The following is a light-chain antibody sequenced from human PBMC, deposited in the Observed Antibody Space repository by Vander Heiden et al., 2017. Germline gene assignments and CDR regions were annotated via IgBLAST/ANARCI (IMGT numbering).Light chain of an antibody. J-gene: IGKJ4*01. CDR2: AAS. Sequence: DSQMTQSPSSLSASVGDRVTITCRASQSISSYLNWYQQKPGKAPKLLIYAASRLQSGVPSRFSGSGSGTDFTLTISRLQPEDFATYYCQQSYSTHTFGGGTKVEIK. V-gene: IGKV1-39*01. CDR3: QQSYSTHT. CDR1: QSISSY.